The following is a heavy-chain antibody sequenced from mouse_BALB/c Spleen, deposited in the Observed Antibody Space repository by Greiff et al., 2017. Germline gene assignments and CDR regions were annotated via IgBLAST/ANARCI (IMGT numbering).Heavy chain of an antibody. Sequence: VMLVESGAELVKPGASVKLSCKASGYTFTEYIIHWVKQRSGQGLEWIGWFYPGSGSIKYNEKFKDKATLTADKSSSTVYMELSRLTSEDSAVYFCARHEGYDYDGEGYAMDYWGQGTSVTVSS. CDR2: FYPGSGSI. D-gene: IGHD2-4*01. J-gene: IGHJ4*01. V-gene: IGHV1-62-2*01. CDR3: ARHEGYDYDGEGYAMDY. CDR1: GYTFTEYI.